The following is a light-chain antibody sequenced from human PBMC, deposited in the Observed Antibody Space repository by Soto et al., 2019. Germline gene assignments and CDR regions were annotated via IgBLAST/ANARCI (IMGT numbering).Light chain of an antibody. CDR3: QQYSSPPQT. J-gene: IGKJ1*01. Sequence: EIVLMQSPGTLSLSPGERATLSCRASQTVTGKYLAWYQQKVGQAPRLLIFAASNRATGIPDRFSGSGSGTDFTLTISRLEPEDFAMYFCQQYSSPPQTFGQGTKVDIK. CDR2: AAS. CDR1: QTVTGKY. V-gene: IGKV3-20*01.